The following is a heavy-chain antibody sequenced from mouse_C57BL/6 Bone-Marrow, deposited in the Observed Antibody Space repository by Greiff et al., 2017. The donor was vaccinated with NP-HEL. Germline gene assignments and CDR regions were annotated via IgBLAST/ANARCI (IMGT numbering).Heavy chain of an antibody. Sequence: QVQLKQSGAELVKPGASVKLSCKASGYTFTEYTIHWVKQRSGQGLEWIGWFYPGSGSIKYNEKFKDKATLTADKSSSTVYMELSRLTSEDSAVYFCARHYYYGSSWSDWYFDVWGTGTTVTVSS. D-gene: IGHD1-1*01. V-gene: IGHV1-62-2*01. CDR2: FYPGSGSI. CDR3: ARHYYYGSSWSDWYFDV. CDR1: GYTFTEYT. J-gene: IGHJ1*03.